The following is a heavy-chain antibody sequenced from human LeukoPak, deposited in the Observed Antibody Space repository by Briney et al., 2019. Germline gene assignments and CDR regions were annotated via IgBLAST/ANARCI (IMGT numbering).Heavy chain of an antibody. D-gene: IGHD5-24*01. CDR1: GDSISRYY. J-gene: IGHJ5*02. V-gene: IGHV4-4*07. CDR3: ARESRTVQMATSMHGHWFDP. Sequence: SETLSLTCTVSGDSISRYYWSWIRQPAGKGLEWIGRIYTSGITAYNPSLESRVTISIDTSKNQFSLRLYSVTAADTAVYYCARESRTVQMATSMHGHWFDPWGQGTPVTVSS. CDR2: IYTSGIT.